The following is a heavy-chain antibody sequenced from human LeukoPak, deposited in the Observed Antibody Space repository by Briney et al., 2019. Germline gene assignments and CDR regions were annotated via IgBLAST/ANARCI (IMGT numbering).Heavy chain of an antibody. CDR1: GGTFSSYA. D-gene: IGHD2-2*01. CDR3: ATDALYCSSSSCHYGDSSYPINPTPNLDY. CDR2: IIPILGIA. Sequence: SVKVSCKASGGTFSSYAISWVRQAPGQGLEWMGRIIPILGIANYAQKFQGRVTITADKSTSTAYMELSSLRSEDTAVYYCATDALYCSSSSCHYGDSSYPINPTPNLDYWGQGTLVTVSS. V-gene: IGHV1-69*04. J-gene: IGHJ4*02.